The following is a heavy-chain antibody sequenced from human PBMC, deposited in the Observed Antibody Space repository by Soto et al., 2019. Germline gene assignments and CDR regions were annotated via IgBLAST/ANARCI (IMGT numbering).Heavy chain of an antibody. CDR3: AKTSPYYDFWSGYYPY. CDR2: ISGSGGST. CDR1: GFTFSSYA. J-gene: IGHJ4*02. D-gene: IGHD3-3*01. Sequence: PGGSLRLSCAASGFTFSSYAMSWVRQAPGKGLEWVSAISGSGGSTYYADSVKGRFTISRDNSKNTLYLQMNSLRAEDTAVYYCAKTSPYYDFWSGYYPYWGQGTLVTVSS. V-gene: IGHV3-23*01.